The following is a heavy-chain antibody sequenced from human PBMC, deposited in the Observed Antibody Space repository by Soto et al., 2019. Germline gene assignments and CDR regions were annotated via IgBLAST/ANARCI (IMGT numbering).Heavy chain of an antibody. V-gene: IGHV3-48*01. J-gene: IGHJ4*02. CDR2: ISRNSNSI. CDR3: AKDRVPNDSPGYYSIALDD. D-gene: IGHD3-22*01. Sequence: SRRLSCAASGFNFSSFSMHCVRQDPGKGLERGSYISRNSNSIYYADSVKGRFTISRDNSNKTPYLQMNSLRAEDTAIYHCAKDRVPNDSPGYYSIALDDWGQGTLVTVSS. CDR1: GFNFSSFS.